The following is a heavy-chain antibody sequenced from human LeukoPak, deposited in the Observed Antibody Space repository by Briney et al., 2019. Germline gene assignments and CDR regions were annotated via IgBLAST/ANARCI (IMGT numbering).Heavy chain of an antibody. CDR3: ARGRGSPLSRLRKYYYGMDV. V-gene: IGHV1-2*02. CDR2: INPKSGGT. CDR1: GYTLTGDY. Sequence: EASVKVSCKASGYTLTGDYMHWVRQAPGQGLEWMGWINPKSGGTNYAQKFQGRVTMTRDTSISTAYMEMSRLRFDDTAVYYCARGRGSPLSRLRKYYYGMDVWGQGTTVTVSS. D-gene: IGHD3-10*01. J-gene: IGHJ6*02.